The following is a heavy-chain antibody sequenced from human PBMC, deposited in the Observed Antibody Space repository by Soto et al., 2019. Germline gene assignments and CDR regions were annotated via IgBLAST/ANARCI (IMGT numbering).Heavy chain of an antibody. V-gene: IGHV3-73*02. CDR1: GFTFSGSA. CDR3: TGDTDLVVVYNWFDP. CDR2: IRSKANSYAT. D-gene: IGHD2-15*01. J-gene: IGHJ5*02. Sequence: EVQLVESGGGVVQPGGSLKLSCAASGFTFSGSAMHWVRQASGKGLEWVGRIRSKANSYATAYAASVKGRFTISRDDSKNMADLQMNSLKTEDTAVYYCTGDTDLVVVYNWFDPWGQGTLVTVSS.